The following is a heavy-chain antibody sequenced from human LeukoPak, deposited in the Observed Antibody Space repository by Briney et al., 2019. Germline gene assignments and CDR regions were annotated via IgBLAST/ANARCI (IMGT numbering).Heavy chain of an antibody. D-gene: IGHD6-19*01. Sequence: PGGSLRLSCAASGFFFTSYAMTWVRQTPGKGLEWVATISGSGRRTSYEDRVQGRYTISRDNSTETVYLQMDSLRDDDTAVYYCAKDGAGQWLVPPGWFDPWGQGTLVTVSS. V-gene: IGHV3-23*01. J-gene: IGHJ5*02. CDR1: GFFFTSYA. CDR2: ISGSGRRT. CDR3: AKDGAGQWLVPPGWFDP.